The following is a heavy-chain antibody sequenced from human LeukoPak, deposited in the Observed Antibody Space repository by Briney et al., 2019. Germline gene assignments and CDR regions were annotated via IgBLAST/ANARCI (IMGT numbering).Heavy chain of an antibody. J-gene: IGHJ3*02. D-gene: IGHD1-26*01. CDR2: IIPILGIA. Sequence: GASVKVSCKASGGTFSSYAISWVRQAPGQGLEWMGRIIPILGIANYAQKFQGRVTVTADKSTSTAYMELRSLRSDDTAVYYCARGAASGSYRGGAFDIWGQGTMVTVSS. CDR1: GGTFSSYA. CDR3: ARGAASGSYRGGAFDI. V-gene: IGHV1-69*04.